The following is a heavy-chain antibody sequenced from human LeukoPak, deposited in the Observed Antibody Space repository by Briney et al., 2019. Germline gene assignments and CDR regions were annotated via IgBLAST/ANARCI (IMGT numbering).Heavy chain of an antibody. Sequence: VKPGGSLRLSCAASGFTFSSYSMNWVRQAPGKGLEWVSSISSSSSYIYYADSVKGRFTISRDNAKNSLYLQMNSLRAEDTAVYYCAREMGETLTGTFDFWGRGTLVTVSS. CDR3: AREMGETLTGTFDF. J-gene: IGHJ4*02. V-gene: IGHV3-21*01. CDR2: ISSSSSYI. D-gene: IGHD3-9*01. CDR1: GFTFSSYS.